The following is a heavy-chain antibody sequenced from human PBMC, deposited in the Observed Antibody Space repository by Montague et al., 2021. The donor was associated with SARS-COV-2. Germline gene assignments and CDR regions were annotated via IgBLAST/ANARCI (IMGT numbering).Heavy chain of an antibody. Sequence: SETLSLTCTVSGGSISSGGYYWSWIRQHPGKGLEWIGYIYYSGSTYYNPSLKSRVTISVDTSKNQFSLKLSSVTAADTAVYYCARVKSMITFGGVIVLFDYWGQGTLVTVSS. D-gene: IGHD3-16*02. V-gene: IGHV4-31*03. CDR2: IYYSGST. CDR1: GGSISSGGYY. CDR3: ARVKSMITFGGVIVLFDY. J-gene: IGHJ4*02.